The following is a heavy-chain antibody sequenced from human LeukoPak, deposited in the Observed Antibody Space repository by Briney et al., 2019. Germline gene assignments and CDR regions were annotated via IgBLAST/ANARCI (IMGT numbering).Heavy chain of an antibody. CDR2: IYTSGNT. D-gene: IGHD2-15*01. CDR1: GGSISSGSYY. J-gene: IGHJ3*02. V-gene: IGHV4-61*02. CDR3: ARELDIVVVVAATARDAFDI. Sequence: PSEILSLTCTVSGGSISSGSYYWSWIRQPAGKGLEWIGRIYTSGNTNYNPSLKSRVTISVDTSKNQFSLKLSSETAADTAVYYCARELDIVVVVAATARDAFDIWGQGTMVTVSS.